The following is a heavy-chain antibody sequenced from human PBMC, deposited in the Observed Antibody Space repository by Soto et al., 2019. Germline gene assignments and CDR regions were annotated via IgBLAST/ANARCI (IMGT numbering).Heavy chain of an antibody. CDR3: ARDYGDKTYYYYGMHV. J-gene: IGHJ6*02. CDR1: GGSFSSYT. Sequence: QVQLVQSGVEVKKPGSSVKVSCKASGGSFSSYTISWVRQAPGLGLEWMGRIIPILGITTYAQKFQGRVMITADKSTSTAYMELSSLRSEDTAVYYCARDYGDKTYYYYGMHVWGQGTTVTVSS. D-gene: IGHD4-17*01. V-gene: IGHV1-69*08. CDR2: IIPILGIT.